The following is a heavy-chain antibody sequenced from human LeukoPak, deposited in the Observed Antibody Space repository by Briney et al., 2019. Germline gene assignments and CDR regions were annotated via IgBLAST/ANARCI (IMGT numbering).Heavy chain of an antibody. CDR3: VRDRPNYHESNGHYYNRDGDH. Sequence: GGSLRLSCAASGFTFNIYAMSWVRLAPGKGLQWVASMCGSAGGTFYSGSVKGRFTISRDNSKKTLYLQMNSLRAEDTAIYYCVRDRPNYHESNGHYYNRDGDHWGQGTLVTVSS. J-gene: IGHJ5*02. V-gene: IGHV3-23*01. D-gene: IGHD3-22*01. CDR1: GFTFNIYA. CDR2: MCGSAGGT.